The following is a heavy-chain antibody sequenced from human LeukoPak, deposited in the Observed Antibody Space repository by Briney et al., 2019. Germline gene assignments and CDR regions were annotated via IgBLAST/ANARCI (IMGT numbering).Heavy chain of an antibody. CDR2: ILGGYCT. V-gene: IGHV3-23*01. J-gene: IGHJ3*01. D-gene: IGHD4-11*01. CDR3: GQDQKGNYIGALDF. Sequence: SGGSLTLSCAASGLIFHNYALVWIRRAPGKGPEWVSAILGGYCTFYANAAKGRFTISRDNSKNTLYLQMNSLRAEDTATYYCGQDQKGNYIGALDFWGRGTMVTVSS. CDR1: GLIFHNYA.